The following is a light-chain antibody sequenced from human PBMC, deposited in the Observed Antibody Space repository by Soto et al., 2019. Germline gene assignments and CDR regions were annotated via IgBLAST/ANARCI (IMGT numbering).Light chain of an antibody. CDR1: QSVSSSY. CDR3: QQYGTSPPST. V-gene: IGKV3-20*01. J-gene: IGKJ5*01. CDR2: GAS. Sequence: EIVLTQSPGTLSLSPGERATLSCRVSQSVSSSYLAWYQQKPGQAPRLLINGASSRATGIPDRFSGSGSGTDFTLTISRLEPEDFAVYYCQQYGTSPPSTFGQGTRLEIK.